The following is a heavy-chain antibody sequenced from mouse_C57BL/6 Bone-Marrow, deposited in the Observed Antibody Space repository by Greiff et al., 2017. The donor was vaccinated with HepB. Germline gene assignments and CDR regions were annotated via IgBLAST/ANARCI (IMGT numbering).Heavy chain of an antibody. V-gene: IGHV1-82*01. CDR3: ARDAYGSSYRYFAY. D-gene: IGHD1-1*01. Sequence: QVQLQQSGPELVKPGASVKISCKASGYAFSSSWINWVKQRPGKGLEWIGRIYPGDGDTNYNGKFKGKATLTADKSSSTAYMQRSSLTSEDSAVYFCARDAYGSSYRYFAYWGQGTTVTVSS. CDR2: IYPGDGDT. CDR1: GYAFSSSW. J-gene: IGHJ2*01.